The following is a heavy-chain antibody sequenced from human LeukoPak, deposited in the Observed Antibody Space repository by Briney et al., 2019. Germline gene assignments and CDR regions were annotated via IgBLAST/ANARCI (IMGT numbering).Heavy chain of an antibody. CDR1: GGSISSYY. J-gene: IGHJ5*02. V-gene: IGHV4-4*07. CDR2: IYTSGST. CDR3: ARDPTMVRGVISAAGARFDP. D-gene: IGHD3-10*01. Sequence: SETLSLTCTVSGGSISSYYWSWIRQPAGKGLEWIGRIYTSGSTNYNPSLKSRVTMSVDTSKNQFSPKLSSVTAADTAVYYCARDPTMVRGVISAAGARFDPWGQGTLVTVSS.